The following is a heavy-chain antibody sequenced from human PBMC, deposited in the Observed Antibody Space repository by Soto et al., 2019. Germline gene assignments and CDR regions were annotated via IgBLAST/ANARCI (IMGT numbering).Heavy chain of an antibody. D-gene: IGHD6-13*01. V-gene: IGHV3-30*18. CDR1: GFTFSSYG. CDR2: ISYDGSNK. J-gene: IGHJ4*02. CDR3: AKDLEQGIDY. Sequence: QVQLVESGGGVVQPGRSLRLSCAASGFTFSSYGMHWVRQAPGKGLLWVAVISYDGSNKYYADSVKGRFTISRDNSKNTLYLQMNSLRAEDTAVYYCAKDLEQGIDYWGKGTLVTVSS.